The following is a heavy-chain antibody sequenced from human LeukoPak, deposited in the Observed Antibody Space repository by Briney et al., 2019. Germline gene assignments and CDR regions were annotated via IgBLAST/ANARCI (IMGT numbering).Heavy chain of an antibody. Sequence: GGSLRLSCAASGFTFINAWMNWVRQAPGKGLEYVSSINTNGANTYYADSVKGRFTISRDNSRNTVYVQMNSLTPEDTAVYYCVKGLDYSSSQMDSWGQGTLVTVSS. CDR2: INTNGANT. D-gene: IGHD6-6*01. CDR3: VKGLDYSSSQMDS. CDR1: GFTFINAW. V-gene: IGHV3-64*05. J-gene: IGHJ4*02.